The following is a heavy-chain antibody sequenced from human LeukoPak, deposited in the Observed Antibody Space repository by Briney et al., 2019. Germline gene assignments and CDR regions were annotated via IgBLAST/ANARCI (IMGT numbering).Heavy chain of an antibody. V-gene: IGHV4-59*01. CDR3: AREQRYYYDSSGYKYRNWFDP. J-gene: IGHJ5*02. D-gene: IGHD3-22*01. CDR2: IYYSGST. Sequence: SETLSLTCTVSGGSISSYYWSWIRQPPGEGLEWIGYIYYSGSTNYNPSLKSRVTISVDTSKNQFSLKLSSVTAADTAVYYCAREQRYYYDSSGYKYRNWFDPWGQGTLVTVSS. CDR1: GGSISSYY.